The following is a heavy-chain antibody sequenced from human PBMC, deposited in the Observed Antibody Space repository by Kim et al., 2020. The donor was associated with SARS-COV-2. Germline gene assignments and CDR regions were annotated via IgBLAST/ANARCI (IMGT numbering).Heavy chain of an antibody. D-gene: IGHD3-16*02. CDR2: IDPSDSYT. CDR3: ARLAAGLRLGELSSPHFDY. CDR1: GYSFTSYW. J-gene: IGHJ4*02. Sequence: GESLKISCKGSGYSFTSYWISWVRQMPGKGLEWMGRIDPSDSYTNYSPSFQGHVTISADKSISTAYLQWSSLKASDTAMYYCARLAAGLRLGELSSPHFDYWGQGTLVTVSS. V-gene: IGHV5-10-1*01.